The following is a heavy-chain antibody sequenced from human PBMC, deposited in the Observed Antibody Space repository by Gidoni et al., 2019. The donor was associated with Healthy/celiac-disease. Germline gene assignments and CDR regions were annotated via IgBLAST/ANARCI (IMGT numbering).Heavy chain of an antibody. CDR3: ARRVIAAAGSWYFDY. J-gene: IGHJ4*02. CDR1: GGSISSYY. D-gene: IGHD6-13*01. Sequence: QVQLQESGPGLVKPSETLSLTCTGSGGSISSYYWSWIRQPPGKGLEWIGYIYYSGSTNYNPSLKSRVTISVDTSKNQFSLKLSSVTAADTAVYYCARRVIAAAGSWYFDYWGQGTLVTVSS. CDR2: IYYSGST. V-gene: IGHV4-59*01.